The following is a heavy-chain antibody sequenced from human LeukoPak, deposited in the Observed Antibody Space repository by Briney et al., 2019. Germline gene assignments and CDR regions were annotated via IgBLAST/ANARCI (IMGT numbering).Heavy chain of an antibody. D-gene: IGHD1-7*01. V-gene: IGHV4-34*01. CDR1: GGSFSGYY. CDR2: INHSGST. Sequence: SETLSLTCAVYGGSFSGYYWSWIRQPPGKGLEWIGEINHSGSTNYNPSLKSRVTISVDASKNQFSLKLSSVTAADTAVYYCARGGFGNYEDWFDPWGQGTLVTVSS. J-gene: IGHJ5*02. CDR3: ARGGFGNYEDWFDP.